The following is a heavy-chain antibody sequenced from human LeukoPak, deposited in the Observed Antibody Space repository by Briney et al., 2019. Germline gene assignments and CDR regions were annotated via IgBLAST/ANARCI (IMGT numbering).Heavy chain of an antibody. CDR2: ISATGGGA. D-gene: IGHD6-6*01. CDR3: AREEYSSSSMLNY. J-gene: IGHJ4*02. CDR1: GFTFKNFA. Sequence: GGSLRLSCAASGFTFKNFAMTWVRQAPGKGLEWVSTISATGGGAYYADSVKGRFTISRDNAKNSLYLQMNSLRAEDTAVYYCAREEYSSSSMLNYWGQGTLVTVSS. V-gene: IGHV3-21*01.